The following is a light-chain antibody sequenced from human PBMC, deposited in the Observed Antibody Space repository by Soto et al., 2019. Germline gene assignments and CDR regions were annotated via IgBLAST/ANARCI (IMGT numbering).Light chain of an antibody. CDR3: SSYTSVTIVV. J-gene: IGLJ2*01. CDR1: RSDVGGNDL. V-gene: IGLV2-8*01. Sequence: QSALTQPPSASGSPGQSVTISCTGSRSDVGGNDLVSWYQQHPGKAPQLIISAVNKRPSGVPDRFSGSKSGNTASLTISGLQDEDEADYYCSSYTSVTIVVFGGGTKVTVL. CDR2: AVN.